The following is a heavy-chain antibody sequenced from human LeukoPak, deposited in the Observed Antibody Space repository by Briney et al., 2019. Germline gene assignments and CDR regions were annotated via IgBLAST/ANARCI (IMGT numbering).Heavy chain of an antibody. CDR2: ISGSGGST. CDR1: GFTFSSYA. V-gene: IGHV3-23*01. Sequence: GGSLRLSCAASGFTFSSYAMSWVRQAPGKGREWVSAISGSGGSTYYADSVKGRFTISRDNSKNTLYLQMNSLRAEDTAVYYCAKGSGWYGFCFQHWGQGTLVTVSS. CDR3: AKGSGWYGFCFQH. D-gene: IGHD6-19*01. J-gene: IGHJ1*01.